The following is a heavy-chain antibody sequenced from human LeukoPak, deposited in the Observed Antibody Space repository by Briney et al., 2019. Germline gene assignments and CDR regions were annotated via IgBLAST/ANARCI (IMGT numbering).Heavy chain of an antibody. CDR1: GESFSGYY. J-gene: IGHJ4*02. CDR2: IYYSGRT. CDR3: ATGYSSSWFDY. V-gene: IGHV4-59*01. Sequence: PSETLSLTCGVYGESFSGYYWSWIRQPPGKGLEWIGYIYYSGRTNYYPSLKSRVTISVDTSKNQFSLKLSSVTAADTAVYYCATGYSSSWFDYWGQGTLVTVSS. D-gene: IGHD6-13*01.